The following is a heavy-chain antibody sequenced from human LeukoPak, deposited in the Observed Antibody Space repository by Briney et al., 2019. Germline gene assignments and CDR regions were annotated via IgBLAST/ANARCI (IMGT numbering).Heavy chain of an antibody. CDR2: ISGSGGST. J-gene: IGHJ5*02. V-gene: IGHV3-23*01. CDR1: GFTFSSYA. D-gene: IGHD2-15*01. CDR3: ARVRPRGYCSGGSCYSEGKVWFDP. Sequence: GGSLRLSCAASGFTFSSYAMSWVRQAPGKGLEWVSAISGSGGSTYYADSVKGRFTISRDNSKNTLYLQMNSLRAEDTAVYYCARVRPRGYCSGGSCYSEGKVWFDPWGQGTLVTVSS.